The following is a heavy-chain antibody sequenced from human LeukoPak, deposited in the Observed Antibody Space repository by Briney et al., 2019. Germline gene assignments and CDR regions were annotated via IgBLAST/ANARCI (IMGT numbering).Heavy chain of an antibody. D-gene: IGHD3-10*01. J-gene: IGHJ4*02. Sequence: GRSLRLSCAASGFAVSSNYMNWVRQAPGKGLEWVSVLYPDGRTYYGDSVKGRFTISRDISKNTLFLQMTSLRAEDTAVYYCAKVKGWYGEGYFDYWGQGNLVTVSS. CDR2: LYPDGRT. CDR3: AKVKGWYGEGYFDY. V-gene: IGHV3-53*01. CDR1: GFAVSSNY.